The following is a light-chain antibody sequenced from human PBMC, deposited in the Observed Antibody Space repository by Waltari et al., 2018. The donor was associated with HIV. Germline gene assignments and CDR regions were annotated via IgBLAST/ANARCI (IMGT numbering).Light chain of an antibody. V-gene: IGLV2-8*01. CDR3: SSYAGSNKFGV. CDR1: SSDVGCYNY. Sequence: QSALTQPPSASGSPGQSVTISCTGNSSDVGCYNYVSWYQQHPGKAPKLMIYEVSKRPSGVPDRCSGSKSGNTASLTVSGLQAEDEADYYCSSYAGSNKFGVFGGGTKLTVL. CDR2: EVS. J-gene: IGLJ2*01.